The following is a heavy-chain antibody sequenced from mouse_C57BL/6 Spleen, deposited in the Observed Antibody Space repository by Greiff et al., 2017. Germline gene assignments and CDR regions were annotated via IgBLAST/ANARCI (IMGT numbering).Heavy chain of an antibody. CDR3: ARGYYGSRAMDY. Sequence: QVQLQQPGAELVRPGSSVKLSCKASGYTFTSYWMDWVKQWPGQGLEWIGNIYPSDSETHYNQKFKDKATLTVVKSSSTAYMQLSSLTSEDSAVYYCARGYYGSRAMDYWGQGTSVTVSS. D-gene: IGHD1-1*01. CDR2: IYPSDSET. CDR1: GYTFTSYW. J-gene: IGHJ4*01. V-gene: IGHV1-61*01.